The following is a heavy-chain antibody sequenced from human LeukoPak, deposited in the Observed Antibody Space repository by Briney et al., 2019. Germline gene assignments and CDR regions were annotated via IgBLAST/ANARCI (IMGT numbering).Heavy chain of an antibody. J-gene: IGHJ4*02. CDR1: GYTFTSYD. D-gene: IGHD3-16*02. V-gene: IGHV1-8*01. CDR2: MNPNSGNT. Sequence: ASVKVSCKXSGYTFTSYDINWVRQATGQGLEWMGWMNPNSGNTGYSQKFQGRVTMTRNTSISTAYMELSSLRSEDTAVYYCARGNTYYDYVWGSYRQASFDYWGQGTLVTVSS. CDR3: ARGNTYYDYVWGSYRQASFDY.